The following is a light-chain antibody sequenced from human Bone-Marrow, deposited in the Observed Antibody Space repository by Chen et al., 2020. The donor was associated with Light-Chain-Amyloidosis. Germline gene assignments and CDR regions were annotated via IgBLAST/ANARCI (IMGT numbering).Light chain of an antibody. CDR1: DLPTKY. CDR2: TDT. CDR3: QSADSSGTYEVI. V-gene: IGLV3-25*03. J-gene: IGLJ2*01. Sequence: SYELTQPPSASVSPGQTARITCSGDDLPTKYAYWYQQKPGQAPVLVIHTDTERPSGISDRFSGSSTGTTATLTISGVQAEDEADYHWQSADSSGTYEVIFGGGTKLTVL.